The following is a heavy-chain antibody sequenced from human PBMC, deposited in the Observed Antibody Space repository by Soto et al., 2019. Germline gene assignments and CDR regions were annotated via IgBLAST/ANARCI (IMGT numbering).Heavy chain of an antibody. CDR1: GFTFSSYA. V-gene: IGHV3-64D*09. CDR3: VREGSRWQLGGHLQAFDI. D-gene: IGHD6-13*01. Sequence: GGSLRLSCSASGFTFSSYAMHWVRQAPGKGLEYVSAISSNGGSTYYADSVKGRFTISRDNSKNTLYLQMSSLRAEDTAVYYCVREGSRWQLGGHLQAFDIWGQGTMVTVSS. J-gene: IGHJ3*02. CDR2: ISSNGGST.